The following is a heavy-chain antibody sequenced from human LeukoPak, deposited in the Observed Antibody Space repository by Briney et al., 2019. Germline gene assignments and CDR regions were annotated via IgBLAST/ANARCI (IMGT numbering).Heavy chain of an antibody. V-gene: IGHV3-23*01. CDR1: GFAFSNFA. D-gene: IGHD3-22*01. CDR2: ISGSGGST. CDR3: AKGYYYDSSGPLFDY. Sequence: PGGSLRLSCAASGFAFSNFAMSWVRQAPGKGLEWVSAISGSGGSTYYADSVKGRFTISRDNSKNTLYLQMNSLRAEDTAVYYCAKGYYYDSSGPLFDYWGQGTLVTVSS. J-gene: IGHJ4*02.